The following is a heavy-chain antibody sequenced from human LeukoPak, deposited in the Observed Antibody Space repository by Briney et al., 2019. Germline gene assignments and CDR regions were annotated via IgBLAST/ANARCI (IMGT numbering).Heavy chain of an antibody. D-gene: IGHD7-27*01. Sequence: GASVKVSCKASGYTFTGYYMHWVRQAPGQGLEWMGWINPNSGGTNYAQKFQGWVTMTRDTSISTAYMELSRLRSDDTAAYYCARNLGYYYYYGMDVWGQGTTVTVSS. CDR3: ARNLGYYYYYGMDV. CDR2: INPNSGGT. V-gene: IGHV1-2*04. J-gene: IGHJ6*02. CDR1: GYTFTGYY.